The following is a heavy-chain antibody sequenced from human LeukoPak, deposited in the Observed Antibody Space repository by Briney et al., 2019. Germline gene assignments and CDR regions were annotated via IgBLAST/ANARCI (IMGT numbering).Heavy chain of an antibody. CDR2: INPNNGDT. V-gene: IGHV1-2*02. D-gene: IGHD3-22*01. J-gene: IGHJ4*02. CDR1: GYTFTGYY. CDR3: ARDSSGNCHIDY. Sequence: ASVKVSCKASGYTFTGYYLHWVRQEPGEGVEWMGWINPNNGDTNFAQKFQRRVTMTRDTSTSTAYIVLSGRTSADTPICYFARDSSGNCHIDYWGQGTLVTVSS.